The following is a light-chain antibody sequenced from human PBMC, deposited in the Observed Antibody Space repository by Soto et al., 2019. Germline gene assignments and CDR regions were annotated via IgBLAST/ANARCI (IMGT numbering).Light chain of an antibody. J-gene: IGKJ1*01. V-gene: IGKV1-39*01. CDR1: QSISKY. CDR3: QQSYSITWT. CDR2: AAS. Sequence: DIRMTQSPSSLSGSVGDRVTITCGASQSISKYLNWYQKKTGKAPKLLRYAASSLQSGVPSRLSGSGYGTDFTLTISSLKTEDFATYYCQQSYSITWTFGHGTQVDIK.